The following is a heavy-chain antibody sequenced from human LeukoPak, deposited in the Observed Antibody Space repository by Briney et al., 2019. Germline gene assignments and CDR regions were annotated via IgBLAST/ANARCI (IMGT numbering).Heavy chain of an antibody. Sequence: GGSLRLSCAASLLTFINYAITRPGRAPGKPLEWVGRVSNGGGEYTYYADSVKGRFTISRDNSRFTVYLKMNNLAADDTAIYFCVKRGSNYGAFDNWGQGTLVTVSS. D-gene: IGHD5-18*01. CDR3: VKRGSNYGAFDN. J-gene: IGHJ4*02. CDR2: VSNGGGEYT. V-gene: IGHV3-23*01. CDR1: LLTFINYA.